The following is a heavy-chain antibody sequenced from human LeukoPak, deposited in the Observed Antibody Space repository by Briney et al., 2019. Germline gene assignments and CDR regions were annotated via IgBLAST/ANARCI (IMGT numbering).Heavy chain of an antibody. Sequence: SETLSLTCTVSGGSISSGSYYWNWIRQPAGRRLEWLGHVFTRGTTNYNASLEGRLTISLDTARNQFSLYLSSVTAADTAMYFCARSSLAVYFDYWGQGTLVTASS. CDR2: VFTRGTT. V-gene: IGHV4-61*09. CDR3: ARSSLAVYFDY. CDR1: GGSISSGSYY. J-gene: IGHJ4*02. D-gene: IGHD6-19*01.